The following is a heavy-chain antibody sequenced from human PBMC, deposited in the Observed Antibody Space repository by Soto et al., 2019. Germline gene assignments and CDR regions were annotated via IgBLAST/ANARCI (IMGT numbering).Heavy chain of an antibody. Sequence: GGSLRLSCAASGFTFSSYAMSWVRQAPGKGLEWVSAISGSGGSTYYADSVKGRFTISRDNSKNTLYLQMNSLRAEDTAVYYCAKDLYDDFIVVVVAAGSQAGSWGQGTLVTVSS. CDR1: GFTFSSYA. J-gene: IGHJ5*02. D-gene: IGHD2-15*01. CDR3: AKDLYDDFIVVVVAAGSQAGS. V-gene: IGHV3-23*01. CDR2: ISGSGGST.